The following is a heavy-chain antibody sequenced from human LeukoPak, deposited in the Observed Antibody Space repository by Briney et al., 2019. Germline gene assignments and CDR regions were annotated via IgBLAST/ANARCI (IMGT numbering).Heavy chain of an antibody. CDR2: IYYSGST. D-gene: IGHD3-10*01. CDR1: GGSISSYY. CDR3: ARVSGGYGSGSYYNVDY. J-gene: IGHJ4*02. Sequence: SSETLSLTCTVSGGSISSYYWSWIRQPPGKGLEWIGYIYYSGSTNYNPSLKSRVTISVDTSKNQFSLKLSSVTAADTAVYYCARVSGGYGSGSYYNVDYWGQETLVTVSS. V-gene: IGHV4-59*01.